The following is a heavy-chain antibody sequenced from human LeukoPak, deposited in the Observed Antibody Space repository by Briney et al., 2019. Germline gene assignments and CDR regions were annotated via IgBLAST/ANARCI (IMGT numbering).Heavy chain of an antibody. D-gene: IGHD6-19*01. J-gene: IGHJ6*03. CDR1: GGSISSYY. Sequence: KPSETLSLTCTVSGGSISSYYWSWIRQPQGKVLEWIGYIYYSGSTNYNPSLKSRVTISVDTSKNQFSLKLSSVTAADTAVYYCARLNVAIAVADPYYYYMDVWGKGTTVTVSS. V-gene: IGHV4-59*08. CDR2: IYYSGST. CDR3: ARLNVAIAVADPYYYYMDV.